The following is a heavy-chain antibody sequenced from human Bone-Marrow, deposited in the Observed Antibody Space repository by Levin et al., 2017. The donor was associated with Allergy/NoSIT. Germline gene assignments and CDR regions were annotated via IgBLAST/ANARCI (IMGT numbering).Heavy chain of an antibody. Sequence: GESLKISCEGSGYDFNKHFIAWVRQTPGKGLEWMGIVFPGGSRPSLVGHVTMSSDKSTRTAYLHLTSLKASDSGTYVRGTGAVTAPVGFDSWGQGTQVTV. CDR2: VFPGGS. CDR3: GTGAVTAPVGFDS. J-gene: IGHJ4*02. V-gene: IGHV5-51*01. CDR1: GYDFNKHF. D-gene: IGHD3/OR15-3a*01.